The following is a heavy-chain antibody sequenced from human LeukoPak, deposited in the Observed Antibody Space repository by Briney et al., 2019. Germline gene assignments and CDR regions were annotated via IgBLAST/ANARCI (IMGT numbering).Heavy chain of an antibody. V-gene: IGHV4-59*08. D-gene: IGHD3-3*01. J-gene: IGHJ5*02. CDR2: IYYSGSS. CDR3: ARLVSGYWFDP. CDR1: GGSISSYY. Sequence: PSETLSLTCTVSGGSISSYYWSWIRQPPGKGLEWIGYIYYSGSSNYNPSLKSRVTISVDTPKNQFSLKLSSVTAADTAVYYCARLVSGYWFDPWGQGTLVTVSS.